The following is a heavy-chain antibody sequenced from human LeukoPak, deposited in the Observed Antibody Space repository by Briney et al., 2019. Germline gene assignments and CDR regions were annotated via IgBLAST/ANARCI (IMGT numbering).Heavy chain of an antibody. V-gene: IGHV2-5*02. CDR2: IYWDDDK. Sequence: ESGPTLVNPTQTLTLTCTFSGFSLSTSGVGVGWIRQPPGKALEWLALIYWDDDKRYSPSLKSRLTITKDTSKKQVVLTMTNMDPVDTATYYCAHRGWTGEFDYWGQGTLVTVSS. CDR1: GFSLSTSGVG. D-gene: IGHD3/OR15-3a*01. J-gene: IGHJ4*02. CDR3: AHRGWTGEFDY.